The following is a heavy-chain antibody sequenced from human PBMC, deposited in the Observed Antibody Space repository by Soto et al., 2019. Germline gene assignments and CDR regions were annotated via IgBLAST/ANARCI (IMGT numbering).Heavy chain of an antibody. CDR3: ARVPPRRGYSYGYGIDY. J-gene: IGHJ4*02. CDR2: IKQDGSEK. Sequence: GGSLRLSCAASGFPFSSYWMSWVRQAPGKGLEWVANIKQDGSEKYYVDSVKGRFTISRDNAKNSLYLQMNSLRAEDTAVYYCARVPPRRGYSYGYGIDYWGQGTLVTVSS. CDR1: GFPFSSYW. D-gene: IGHD5-18*01. V-gene: IGHV3-7*01.